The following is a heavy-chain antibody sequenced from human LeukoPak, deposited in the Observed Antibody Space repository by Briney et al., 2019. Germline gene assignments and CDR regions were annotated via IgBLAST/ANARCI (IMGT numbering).Heavy chain of an antibody. CDR1: GFTFSSYG. Sequence: GGSLRLSCAASGFTFSSYGMHWVRQAPGKGLEWVAVIWYDGSNKYYADSVKGRFTISRDNSKNTLYLRMNSLRAEDTAVYYCARGESGWYYYYYGMDVWGQGTTVTVPS. V-gene: IGHV3-33*01. CDR2: IWYDGSNK. J-gene: IGHJ6*02. D-gene: IGHD6-19*01. CDR3: ARGESGWYYYYYGMDV.